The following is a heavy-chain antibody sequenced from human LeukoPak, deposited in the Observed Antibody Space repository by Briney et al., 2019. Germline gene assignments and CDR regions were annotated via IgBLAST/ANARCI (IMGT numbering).Heavy chain of an antibody. J-gene: IGHJ4*02. Sequence: GGSLRLSCAASGFTFSSYWMSWVRQAPGKGLEWMANIKQDGSEKYYVDSVKGRFTISRDNAKNSLYLQMNSLRAEDTAVYYCARDSGFRVGYSFDYWGQGTLVTVSS. CDR1: GFTFSSYW. CDR2: IKQDGSEK. V-gene: IGHV3-7*01. D-gene: IGHD5-18*01. CDR3: ARDSGFRVGYSFDY.